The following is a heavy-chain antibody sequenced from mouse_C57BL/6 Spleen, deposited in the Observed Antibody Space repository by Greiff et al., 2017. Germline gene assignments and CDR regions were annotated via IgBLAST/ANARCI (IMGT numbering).Heavy chain of an antibody. CDR1: GFNIKDYY. CDR3: AWSSGNYFDY. Sequence: EVQRVESGAELVKPGASVNLSCTASGFNIKDYYMHWVKQRTEQGLEWIGRIDPEAGETTSAPKCQGNATIAACTSSNAAYLQLSSLTSEDTAVYYCAWSSGNYFDYWGRRITLTVSS. V-gene: IGHV14-2*01. D-gene: IGHD1-3*01. J-gene: IGHJ2*01. CDR2: IDPEAGET.